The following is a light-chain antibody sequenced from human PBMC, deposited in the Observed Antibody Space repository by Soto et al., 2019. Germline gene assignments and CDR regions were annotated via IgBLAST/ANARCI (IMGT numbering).Light chain of an antibody. CDR2: LNSDGSH. J-gene: IGLJ3*02. Sequence: QPVLTQSPSASASLGASVKLTCTLSSGHINYAIAWHQQQPEKGPRYLMKLNSDGSHSKGDGIPDRFSGSSSGAERYLTISSLQSEDEADYYCQTWGTGTWGFGGGTKLPVL. V-gene: IGLV4-69*01. CDR1: SGHINYA. CDR3: QTWGTGTWG.